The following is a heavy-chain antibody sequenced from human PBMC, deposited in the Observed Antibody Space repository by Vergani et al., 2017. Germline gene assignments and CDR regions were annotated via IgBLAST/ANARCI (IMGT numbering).Heavy chain of an antibody. CDR3: ARDRGGRGSSYYYGMDV. D-gene: IGHD2-15*01. Sequence: EVQLVEPGGGLVQPGGSLRLSCAASGFTFSTYDMHWVRQATGKGLEWVSAIGTAGDTYYPGSVKGRFTISRENAKNSLYLQMNGLRAGDTAVYYCARDRGGRGSSYYYGMDVWGQGTTVTVSS. CDR1: GFTFSTYD. J-gene: IGHJ6*02. CDR2: IGTAGDT. V-gene: IGHV3-13*01.